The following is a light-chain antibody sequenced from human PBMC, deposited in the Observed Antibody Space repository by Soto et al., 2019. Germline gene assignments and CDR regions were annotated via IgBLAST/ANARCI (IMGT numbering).Light chain of an antibody. Sequence: QSVLTQPASVSWYPGQAITISCTGTSSDVGGYNYVSWYQQHPGKAPKLMIYDVSNRPSGVSNRFSGSKSGNTASLTISRLQAEDEADYYCSSYTSSSCYVFGTGTKVTVL. V-gene: IGLV2-14*01. J-gene: IGLJ1*01. CDR2: DVS. CDR3: SSYTSSSCYV. CDR1: SSDVGGYNY.